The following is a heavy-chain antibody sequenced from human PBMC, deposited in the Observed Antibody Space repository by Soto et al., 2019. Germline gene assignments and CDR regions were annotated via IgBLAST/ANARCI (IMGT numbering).Heavy chain of an antibody. CDR2: VHYSGNT. V-gene: IGHV4-39*07. D-gene: IGHD2-15*01. CDR3: ARQDRVVAEGGWFDP. CDR1: GDSISKSGYY. Sequence: SETLSLTCAVSGDSISKSGYYWSWIRQNQGKALEWLGSVHYSGNTYYNPSLKSRLTISVDKSKNQFSLNLSSVTAADTAVYYCARQDRVVAEGGWFDPWGQGTLVTVSS. J-gene: IGHJ5*02.